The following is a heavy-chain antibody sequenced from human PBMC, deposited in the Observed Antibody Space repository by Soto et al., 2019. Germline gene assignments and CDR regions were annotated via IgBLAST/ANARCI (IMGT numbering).Heavy chain of an antibody. V-gene: IGHV1-2*04. CDR3: ARDRKDIVVVPAATWGVGGMDV. D-gene: IGHD2-2*01. CDR1: GYTFTGYY. CDR2: INPNSSGT. J-gene: IGHJ6*02. Sequence: ASVKVSCKASGYTFTGYYMHWVRQAPGQGLEWKRWINPNSSGTNYAQKLQGWVTMTRDTSISTAYMELSRLRSDDTAVYYCARDRKDIVVVPAATWGVGGMDVWGQGTTVTVSS.